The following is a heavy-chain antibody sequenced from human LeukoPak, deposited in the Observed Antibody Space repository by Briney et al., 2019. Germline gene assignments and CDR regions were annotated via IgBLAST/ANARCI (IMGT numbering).Heavy chain of an antibody. CDR2: ISGSGGST. J-gene: IGHJ6*02. CDR3: AKDVSSSWPNYYGMDV. V-gene: IGHV3-23*01. CDR1: GFTFSSYA. Sequence: GGSLRLSCAASGFTFSSYAMSWVRQAPGRGLEWVSAISGSGGSTYYADSVKGRFTISRDNSKNTLYLQMNSLRAEDTAVYYCAKDVSSSWPNYYGMDVWGQGTTVTVSS. D-gene: IGHD3-10*01.